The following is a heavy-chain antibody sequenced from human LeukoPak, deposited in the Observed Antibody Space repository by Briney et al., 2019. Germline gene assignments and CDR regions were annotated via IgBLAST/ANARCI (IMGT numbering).Heavy chain of an antibody. D-gene: IGHD3-10*01. Sequence: SVKVSFKSSVGTFSSYAISWVRQAPGQGLEWMGGIIPIFGTANYARKFQGRVTITADESTSTAYMELSSLRSEDTAVYYCARGPIYGSGSYPSFDYWGQGTLVTVSS. V-gene: IGHV1-69*13. J-gene: IGHJ4*02. CDR3: ARGPIYGSGSYPSFDY. CDR2: IIPIFGTA. CDR1: VGTFSSYA.